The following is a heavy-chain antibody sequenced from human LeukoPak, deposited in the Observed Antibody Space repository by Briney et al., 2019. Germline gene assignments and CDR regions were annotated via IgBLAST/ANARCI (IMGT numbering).Heavy chain of an antibody. Sequence: SETLSLTCTVSGGSISSGGYYWSWIRQPPGKGLEWIGYIYHSGSTYYNPSLKSRVTISVDRSKNQFSLKLSSVTAADTAVYYCARDGAAAAKPFDYWGQGTLVTVSS. D-gene: IGHD6-13*01. J-gene: IGHJ4*02. CDR2: IYHSGST. CDR1: GGSISSGGYY. V-gene: IGHV4-30-2*01. CDR3: ARDGAAAAKPFDY.